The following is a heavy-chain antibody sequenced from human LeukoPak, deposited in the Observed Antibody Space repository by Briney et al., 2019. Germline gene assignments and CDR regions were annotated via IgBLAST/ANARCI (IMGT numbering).Heavy chain of an antibody. J-gene: IGHJ4*02. D-gene: IGHD6-6*01. V-gene: IGHV4-34*01. CDR3: ARPLRRYSSSSHFDY. CDR2: INHSGST. Sequence: WGTLSLTCAAYGGSFSGYYWSWIRQPPGKGLGWIGEINHSGSTNYNPALKSRVTISVDTSKNQFSLKLSSVTAADTAVYYCARPLRRYSSSSHFDYWGQGTLVTVSS. CDR1: GGSFSGYY.